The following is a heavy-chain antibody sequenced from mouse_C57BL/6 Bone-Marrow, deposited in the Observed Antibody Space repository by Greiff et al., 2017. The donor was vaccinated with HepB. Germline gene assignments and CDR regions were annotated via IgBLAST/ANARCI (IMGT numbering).Heavy chain of an antibody. V-gene: IGHV5-6*01. J-gene: IGHJ3*01. D-gene: IGHD1-1*01. CDR3: ASLHGSRAWFAY. CDR2: ISSGGSYT. Sequence: VQLKESGGDLVKPGGSLKLSCAASGFTFSSYGMSWVRQTPDKRLEWVATISSGGSYTYYPDSVKGRFTISRDNAKNTLYLQMSSLKSEDTAMYYCASLHGSRAWFAYWGQGTLVTVSA. CDR1: GFTFSSYG.